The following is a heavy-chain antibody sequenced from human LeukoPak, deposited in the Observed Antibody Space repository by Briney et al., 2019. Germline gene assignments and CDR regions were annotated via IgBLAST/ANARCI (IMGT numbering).Heavy chain of an antibody. D-gene: IGHD6-19*01. CDR2: ISYDGSNK. Sequence: PGGSLRLSCAASGFTFSSYAMHWVRQAPGKGLEWVAVISYDGSNKYYADSVKGRFTISRDNSKNTLYLQMNSLRAEDTAVYYCARGNLAGWSSEPYYWGQGTLVTVSS. V-gene: IGHV3-30*04. J-gene: IGHJ4*02. CDR1: GFTFSSYA. CDR3: ARGNLAGWSSEPYY.